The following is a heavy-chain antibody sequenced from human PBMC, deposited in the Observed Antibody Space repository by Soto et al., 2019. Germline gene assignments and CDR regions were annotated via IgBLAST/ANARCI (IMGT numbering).Heavy chain of an antibody. CDR2: MKSITDAGTT. CDR3: LTERGAGSDNGFAREET. Sequence: EVQLVQSGGGLVKPGESLTLSCEGSGFTFANAWMSWGRQAPGQVLEWVGRMKSITDAGTTDLAAPVKGRFYISRDESKNPWYLRMPNVKVEDTDLQYYLTERGAGSDNGFAREETWSQGYRVTVSS. V-gene: IGHV3-15*01. D-gene: IGHD6-19*01. CDR1: GFTFANAW. J-gene: IGHJ5*02.